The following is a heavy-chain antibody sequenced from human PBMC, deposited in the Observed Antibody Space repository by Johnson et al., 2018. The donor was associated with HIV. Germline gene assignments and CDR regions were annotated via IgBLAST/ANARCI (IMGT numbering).Heavy chain of an antibody. CDR3: AKDTTFYYDTSGPSDAFDI. CDR2: IYSGGST. J-gene: IGHJ3*02. V-gene: IGHV3-NL1*01. Sequence: QVQLVESGGGVVQPGRSLRLSCAASGFTFSSYGMHWVRQAPGKGLEWVSVIYSGGSTYYADSVKGRFTISRDNAKNSLYLQMNSLRAEDTALYYCAKDTTFYYDTSGPSDAFDIWGQGTVVTVSS. D-gene: IGHD3-22*01. CDR1: GFTFSSYG.